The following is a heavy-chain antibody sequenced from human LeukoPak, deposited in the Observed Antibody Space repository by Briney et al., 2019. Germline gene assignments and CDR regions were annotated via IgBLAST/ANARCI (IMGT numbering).Heavy chain of an antibody. CDR1: GYTFTSYD. D-gene: IGHD2-15*01. Sequence: ASVKVSCKASGYTFTSYDINWVRQATGQGLEWMGWMNPNSGNTGYAQKFQGRVTVTRNTSISTAYMELSSLRSEDTAVYYCARVSTLVVAAKDAFDIWGQGTMVTVSS. CDR2: MNPNSGNT. V-gene: IGHV1-8*01. CDR3: ARVSTLVVAAKDAFDI. J-gene: IGHJ3*02.